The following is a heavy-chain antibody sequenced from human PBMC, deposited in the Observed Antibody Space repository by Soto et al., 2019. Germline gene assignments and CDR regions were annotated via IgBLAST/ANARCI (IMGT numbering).Heavy chain of an antibody. J-gene: IGHJ5*02. CDR2: MNPNSGNT. V-gene: IGHV1-8*01. D-gene: IGHD2-2*01. CDR3: ARGYCRSTSCYVDWFDL. Sequence: QVQLVQSGAEVKKPGASVKVSCKASGYTFTSYDINWVRQATGQGLEWMGWMNPNSGNTGYAQKFQGRVSMTRNTSISPAYMELSSLSSEDTAVYYCARGYCRSTSCYVDWFDLWGQGTLVTVSS. CDR1: GYTFTSYD.